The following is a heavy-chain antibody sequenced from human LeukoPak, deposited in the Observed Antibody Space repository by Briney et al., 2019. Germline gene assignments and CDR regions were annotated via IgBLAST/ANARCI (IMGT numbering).Heavy chain of an antibody. J-gene: IGHJ4*02. Sequence: SQTLSLTCTVSGGSISSGSYYWSWIRQPAGKGLEWIGRIYTSGSTNYNLSLKSRVTISVDTSKNQFSLKLSSVTAADTAVYYCARENGDYDYWGQGTLVTVSS. CDR2: IYTSGST. CDR3: ARENGDYDY. CDR1: GGSISSGSYY. D-gene: IGHD4-17*01. V-gene: IGHV4-61*02.